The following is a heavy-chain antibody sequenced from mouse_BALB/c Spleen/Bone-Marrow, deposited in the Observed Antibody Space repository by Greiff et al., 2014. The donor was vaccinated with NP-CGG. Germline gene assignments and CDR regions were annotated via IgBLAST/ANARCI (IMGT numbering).Heavy chain of an antibody. CDR2: IYPFSGSS. CDR3: TRSPITTVVAETMDC. J-gene: IGHJ4*01. D-gene: IGHD1-1*01. CDR1: GYTFTSYW. Sequence: GSELVRPGTSVKLSCKASGYTFTSYWMHWVKQRPGQGLEWIGHIYPFSGSSNYDEKFKSKATLTVDTSSSTAYMQLSSLTSEDSAVYYCTRSPITTVVAETMDCWGQGTSVTVSS. V-gene: IGHV1S22*01.